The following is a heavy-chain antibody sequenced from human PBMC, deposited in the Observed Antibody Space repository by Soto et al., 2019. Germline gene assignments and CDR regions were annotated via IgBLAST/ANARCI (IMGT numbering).Heavy chain of an antibody. CDR3: ARAGDDILTRYSPLTTYYYYYYGMDV. V-gene: IGHV3-30-3*01. D-gene: IGHD3-9*01. CDR2: ISYDGSNK. Sequence: PGGSLRLSCAASGFTLSSYAMHWVRQAPGKGLEWVSVISYDGSNKYYADSVKGRFTISRDNSKNTLYLQMNSLRAEDTAVYYCARAGDDILTRYSPLTTYYYYYYGMDVWGQGTTVTVSS. J-gene: IGHJ6*02. CDR1: GFTLSSYA.